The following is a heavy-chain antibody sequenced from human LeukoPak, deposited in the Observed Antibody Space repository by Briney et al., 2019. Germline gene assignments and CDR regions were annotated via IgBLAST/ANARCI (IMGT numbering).Heavy chain of an antibody. J-gene: IGHJ4*02. Sequence: SGGSLRLSCTASGFIFSSYCMHWVRQVPGKGLVWISRIFGDGTIINYADSVKGRFTISRDNSKNTLYLQMNSLRAEDTAVYYCASDLVCGSGTWVDWGQGTLVTVSS. V-gene: IGHV3-74*01. CDR2: IFGDGTII. CDR1: GFIFSSYC. CDR3: ASDLVCGSGTWVD. D-gene: IGHD3-10*01.